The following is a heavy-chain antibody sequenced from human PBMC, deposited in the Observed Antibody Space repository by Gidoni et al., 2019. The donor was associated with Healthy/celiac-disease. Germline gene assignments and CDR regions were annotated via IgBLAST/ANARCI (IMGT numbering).Heavy chain of an antibody. V-gene: IGHV3-66*02. CDR1: GFTVSSNY. CDR3: AAPWGSGKGRTFDI. CDR2: IYSGGST. Sequence: EVQLVESGGGLVQPGGSLRLSCSASGFTVSSNYMSWVRQAPGKGLEWVSVIYSGGSTYYADSVKGRFTISRDNSKNTLYLQMNSLRAEDTAVYYCAAPWGSGKGRTFDIWGQGTMVTVSS. D-gene: IGHD3-10*01. J-gene: IGHJ3*02.